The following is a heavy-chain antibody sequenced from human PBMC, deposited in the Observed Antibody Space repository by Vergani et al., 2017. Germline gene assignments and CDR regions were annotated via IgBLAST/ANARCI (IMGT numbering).Heavy chain of an antibody. D-gene: IGHD3-16*02. Sequence: ESGPGLVKPSETLSLTCTVSGGSISSSSYYWGWIRQPPGKALEWLALIDWDDDKYYSTSLKTRLTISKDTSKNQVVLTMTNMDPVDTATYYCARDSSDYVWGSYHEGYYDYGMDVWGQGTTVTVSS. J-gene: IGHJ6*02. CDR2: IDWDDDK. CDR3: ARDSSDYVWGSYHEGYYDYGMDV. V-gene: IGHV2-70*01. CDR1: GGSISSSSYY.